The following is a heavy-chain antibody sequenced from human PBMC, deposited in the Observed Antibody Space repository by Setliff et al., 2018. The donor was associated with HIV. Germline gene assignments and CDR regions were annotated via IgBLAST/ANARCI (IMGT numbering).Heavy chain of an antibody. J-gene: IGHJ6*02. Sequence: GESLKISCAASGFTFSTYWMSWFRQGPGKGLEWVGHIERKSNGGAATYATFVNGRFTISRDDSKNTLYLQMNSLKTEDTAVYYCTTGIWYQLLWGYYYYGMDVWGQGTTVTVSS. D-gene: IGHD2-2*01. CDR2: IERKSNGGAA. CDR1: GFTFSTYW. V-gene: IGHV3-15*04. CDR3: TTGIWYQLLWGYYYYGMDV.